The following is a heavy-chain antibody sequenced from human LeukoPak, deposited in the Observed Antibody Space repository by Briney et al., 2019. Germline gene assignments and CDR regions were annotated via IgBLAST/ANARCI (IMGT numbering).Heavy chain of an antibody. CDR1: GGSISSSS. D-gene: IGHD2-21*01. V-gene: IGHV3-21*01. J-gene: IGHJ4*02. CDR2: ISSSGNYI. Sequence: PSETLSLTCTVSGGSISSSSYYWGWIRQPPGKGLECVSSISSSGNYIYHVDSVKGRFTISRDNAKNSLFLQMNSLRAEDTAVYYCARGGGYCGGDCYGIDYWGQGTLVTVSS. CDR3: ARGGGYCGGDCYGIDY.